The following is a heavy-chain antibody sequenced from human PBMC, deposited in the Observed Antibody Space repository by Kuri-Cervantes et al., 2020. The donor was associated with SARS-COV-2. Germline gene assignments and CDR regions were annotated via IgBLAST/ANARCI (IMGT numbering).Heavy chain of an antibody. CDR1: GFTFSNAW. CDR3: AKDSVSYYYGSGSFILDY. CDR2: ISSSSSYI. J-gene: IGHJ4*02. V-gene: IGHV3-21*04. D-gene: IGHD3-10*01. Sequence: GGSLRLSCAASGFTFSNAWMSWVRQAPGKGLEWVSSISSSSSYIYYADSVKGRFTISRDNAKNSLYLQMNSLRAEDMALYYCAKDSVSYYYGSGSFILDYWGQGTLVTVSS.